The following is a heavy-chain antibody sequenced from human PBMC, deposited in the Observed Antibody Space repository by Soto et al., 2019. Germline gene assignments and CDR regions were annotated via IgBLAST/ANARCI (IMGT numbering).Heavy chain of an antibody. J-gene: IGHJ1*01. CDR1: GFTFSSYW. CDR2: ISSDASST. Sequence: EVQLVESGGGLVQPGGSLRLSCAASGFTFSSYWMHWVRQAPGKGLVWVSSISSDASSTSYADPVKGRFTISRDNAKNTVFLQMNSVRAEDTAVYYCARLPNKSPQNWGQGTLVIVSP. V-gene: IGHV3-74*01. CDR3: ARLPNKSPQN.